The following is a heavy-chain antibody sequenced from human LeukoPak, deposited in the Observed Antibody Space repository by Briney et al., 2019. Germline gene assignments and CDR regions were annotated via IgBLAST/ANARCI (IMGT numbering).Heavy chain of an antibody. Sequence: SETLSLTCAVYGGSFSGYYWSWIRQPPGKGLEWIGEIYHSGSTNYNPSLKSRVTISVDKSKNQFSLKLSSVTAADTAVYYCARDGSYYDILTGYSTWGQGTLVTVSS. V-gene: IGHV4-34*01. D-gene: IGHD3-9*01. CDR3: ARDGSYYDILTGYST. CDR1: GGSFSGYY. CDR2: IYHSGST. J-gene: IGHJ5*02.